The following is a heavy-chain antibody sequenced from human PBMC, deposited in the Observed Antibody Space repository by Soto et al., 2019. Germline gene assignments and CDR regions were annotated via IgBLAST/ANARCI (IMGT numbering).Heavy chain of an antibody. D-gene: IGHD6-19*01. CDR2: ISYDGSNK. J-gene: IGHJ3*02. CDR1: GFTFSSYA. Sequence: GGSLRLSCAASGFTFSSYAMHWVRQAPGKGLEWVAVISYDGSNKYYADSVKGRFTISRDNSKNTLYLQMNSLRVEDTAVYYCARGRRIAVAGPRGAFDIWGQGTMVTVSS. V-gene: IGHV3-30-3*01. CDR3: ARGRRIAVAGPRGAFDI.